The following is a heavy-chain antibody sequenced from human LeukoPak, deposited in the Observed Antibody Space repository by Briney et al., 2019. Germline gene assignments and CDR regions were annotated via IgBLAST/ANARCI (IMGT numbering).Heavy chain of an antibody. CDR3: ARDPNYHYDSGSHYFDY. D-gene: IGHD3-10*01. J-gene: IGHJ4*02. Sequence: SETLSLTCTVSGGSISSYYWSWIRQPAGEGLEWIGRFYTSGSTNYNPSLKSRVTMSVDTSKNQFSLKLSSVTAADTAVYYCARDPNYHYDSGSHYFDYWGQGTLVTVSS. CDR1: GGSISSYY. V-gene: IGHV4-4*07. CDR2: FYTSGST.